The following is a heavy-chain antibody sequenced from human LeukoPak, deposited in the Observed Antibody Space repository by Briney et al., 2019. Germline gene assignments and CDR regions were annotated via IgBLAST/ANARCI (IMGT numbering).Heavy chain of an antibody. CDR2: INPNSGGT. CDR3: ARDNGYGGWFDP. CDR1: GYTFTGYY. V-gene: IGHV1-2*02. J-gene: IGHJ5*02. D-gene: IGHD5-18*01. Sequence: AASAKVSCKASGYTFTGYYMHWVRQAPGQGLEWMGWINPNSGGTNYAQKFQGRVTMTRDTSISTAYMELSRLRPDDTAVYYCARDNGYGGWFDPWGQGTLVTVSS.